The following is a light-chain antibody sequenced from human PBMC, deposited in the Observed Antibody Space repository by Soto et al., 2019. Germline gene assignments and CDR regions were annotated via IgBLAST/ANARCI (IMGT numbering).Light chain of an antibody. V-gene: IGKV3-15*01. CDR3: QQNNSWHTIT. Sequence: EILMTQSPYSLAVSPGETATLSCRASQSLNTDVAWYQQKPGQAPRLLRYGASTRATGIPTRFSGSGSGTEFTLTISSLQPDDFAAYYCQQNNSWHTITFGQGTRLEI. CDR1: QSLNTD. CDR2: GAS. J-gene: IGKJ5*01.